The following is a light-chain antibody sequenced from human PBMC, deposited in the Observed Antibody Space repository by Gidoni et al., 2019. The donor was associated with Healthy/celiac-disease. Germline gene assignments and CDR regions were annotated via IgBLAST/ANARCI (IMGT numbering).Light chain of an antibody. J-gene: IGKJ4*01. V-gene: IGKV1-9*01. CDR3: QQRNSYLP. CDR2: AVS. CDR1: QGISSY. Sequence: DIQLTQSPSFLSASVGDRVTITCRASQGISSYLAWYQQKPGKAPKLLIYAVSTLQSGVPSRFSGSGSVTEFTLTISSLQPEDFATYYCQQRNSYLPFGGGTKVEIK.